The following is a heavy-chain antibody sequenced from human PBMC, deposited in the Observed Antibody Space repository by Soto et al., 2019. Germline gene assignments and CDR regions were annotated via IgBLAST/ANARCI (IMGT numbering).Heavy chain of an antibody. J-gene: IGHJ3*02. CDR3: ARDHYYHDIVVVPAVNHGDAFDI. V-gene: IGHV3-21*01. D-gene: IGHD2-2*01. Sequence: EVQLVESGGGLVKPGGSLRLSCAASGFIFSSYSMNWVRQAPGKGLEWVSSISSSSSYIYYADSVKGRFTISRDNAKNSLYLQMNSLRAEDTAVYYCARDHYYHDIVVVPAVNHGDAFDIWGQGTMVTVSS. CDR2: ISSSSSYI. CDR1: GFIFSSYS.